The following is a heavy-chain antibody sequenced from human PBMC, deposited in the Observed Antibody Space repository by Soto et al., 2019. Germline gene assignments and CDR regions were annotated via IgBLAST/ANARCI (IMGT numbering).Heavy chain of an antibody. Sequence: QAQLQQSGPGLVKPSQTLSLTCAISGDSVSSNSAAWTWIRQSPSRGLEWLGRTYYRSKWYSDYAVSVRSRITINADTTRNQFSRQVNSVTPEDTAVYYCARQGSSWFDYWGQGALVTVSS. D-gene: IGHD6-13*01. CDR1: GDSVSSNSAA. J-gene: IGHJ4*02. CDR2: TYYRSKWYS. CDR3: ARQGSSWFDY. V-gene: IGHV6-1*01.